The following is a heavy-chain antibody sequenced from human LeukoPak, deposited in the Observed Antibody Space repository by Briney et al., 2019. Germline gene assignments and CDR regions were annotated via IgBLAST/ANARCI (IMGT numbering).Heavy chain of an antibody. CDR2: ISYDGSNK. Sequence: GRSPRHSCAASGFSISSYGMHWVRQAPGKGLEWVAVISYDGSNKYYADSVKGRFTISRDNSKNTLYLQMNSLRAEDTAVYYCAKDGDPVHYWGQGTLVTVSS. J-gene: IGHJ4*02. V-gene: IGHV3-30*18. CDR1: GFSISSYG. CDR3: AKDGDPVHY. D-gene: IGHD3-3*01.